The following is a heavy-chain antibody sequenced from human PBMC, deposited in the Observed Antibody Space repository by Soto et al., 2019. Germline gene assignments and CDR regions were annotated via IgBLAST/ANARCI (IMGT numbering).Heavy chain of an antibody. CDR2: IYYSGST. V-gene: IGHV4-59*08. J-gene: IGHJ4*01. D-gene: IGHD2-2*01. Sequence: RCIRQPQGKGLEWIGYIYYSGSTNYNPSLKSRVTISVDTSKNQFSLKLSSVTAADTAVYYGARQSQRLDLAYWGHGTPVTVS. CDR3: ARQSQRLDLAY.